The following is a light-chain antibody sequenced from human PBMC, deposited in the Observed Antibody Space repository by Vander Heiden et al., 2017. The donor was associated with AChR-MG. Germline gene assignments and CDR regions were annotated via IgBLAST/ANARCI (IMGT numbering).Light chain of an antibody. Sequence: QSALTQPASVSGSPGQSITISCTGTSSDVGGYNYVSWYQQHPGKAPKLMMYDVSKRPSGVSNRFSGSKSGNTASLTISGLQAEDEADDYCSSYTSSSAVVCGGGTKLTVL. J-gene: IGLJ2*01. CDR2: DVS. V-gene: IGLV2-14*01. CDR1: SSDVGGYNY. CDR3: SSYTSSSAVV.